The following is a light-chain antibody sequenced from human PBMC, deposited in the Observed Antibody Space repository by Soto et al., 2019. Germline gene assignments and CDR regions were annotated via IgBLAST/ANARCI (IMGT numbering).Light chain of an antibody. CDR1: QNINNY. Sequence: DIQMTQSPSSLSASVGDRVTITCQASQNINNYLNWYQQKPGXAPXXPIYGASTLQSGVPSRFSGSGSGSEFNFTITGLQPDDFATYVCQQYNTYATFGQGTRLEI. CDR3: QQYNTYAT. V-gene: IGKV1-16*01. J-gene: IGKJ5*01. CDR2: GAS.